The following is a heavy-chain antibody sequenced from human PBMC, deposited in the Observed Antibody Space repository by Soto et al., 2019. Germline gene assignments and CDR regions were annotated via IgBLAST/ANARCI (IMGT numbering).Heavy chain of an antibody. D-gene: IGHD3-9*01. J-gene: IGHJ4*02. CDR1: SASISGLY. CDR3: ARASQCKSYFDCFAWLDY. Sequence: PSETLSLTCTVSSASISGLYWTWIRQPAGKGLEWIGRIYSSGETNYNPSLTGRVIMSLDTSKNQFSLKLTSVTAADTAVYYCARASQCKSYFDCFAWLDYWGQGTLVTVSS. CDR2: IYSSGET. V-gene: IGHV4-4*07.